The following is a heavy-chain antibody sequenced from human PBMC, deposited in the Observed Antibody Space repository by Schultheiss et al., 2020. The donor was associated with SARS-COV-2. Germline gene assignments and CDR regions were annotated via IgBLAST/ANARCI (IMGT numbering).Heavy chain of an antibody. V-gene: IGHV3-21*01. D-gene: IGHD3-3*01. CDR3: AKGAYYDFWSGYSGYFDY. J-gene: IGHJ4*02. CDR2: ISSSSSYI. CDR1: GFTFSSYS. Sequence: GGSLRLSCAASGFTFSSYSMNWVRQAPGKGLEWVSSISSSSSYIYYADSVKGRFTISRDNAKNSLYLQMNSLRAEDTALYYCAKGAYYDFWSGYSGYFDYWGQGILVTVSS.